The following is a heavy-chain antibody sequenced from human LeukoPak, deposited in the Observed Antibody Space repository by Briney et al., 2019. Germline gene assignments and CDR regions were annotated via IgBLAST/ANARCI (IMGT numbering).Heavy chain of an antibody. CDR3: ARVRGYSYGVFDY. V-gene: IGHV3-53*01. CDR1: GFTVSSNC. Sequence: GGSLRLSCAASGFTVSSNCMSWVRQAPGKGLEWVSVIYSGGSTYYADSVKGRFTISRDNSKNTLYLQMNSLRAEDTAVYYCARVRGYSYGVFDYWGQGTLVTVSS. CDR2: IYSGGST. J-gene: IGHJ4*02. D-gene: IGHD5-18*01.